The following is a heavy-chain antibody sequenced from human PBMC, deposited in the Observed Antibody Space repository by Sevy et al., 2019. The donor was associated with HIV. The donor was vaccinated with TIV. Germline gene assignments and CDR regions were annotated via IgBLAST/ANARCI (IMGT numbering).Heavy chain of an antibody. Sequence: ASVKVSCKASGGTLNNYGMNWVRQAPGQGLEWMGGLIPSVGIASYAQKIKGRAAISADTSTSTLYLEVGRLRSDDTAVYFCASVRPCGGDCYFFDTWRQGTLVTVSS. J-gene: IGHJ4*02. V-gene: IGHV1-69*10. D-gene: IGHD2-21*02. CDR3: ASVRPCGGDCYFFDT. CDR2: LIPSVGIA. CDR1: GGTLNNYG.